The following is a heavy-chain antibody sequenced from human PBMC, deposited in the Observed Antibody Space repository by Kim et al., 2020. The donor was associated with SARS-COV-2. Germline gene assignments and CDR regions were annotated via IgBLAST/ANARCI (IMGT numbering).Heavy chain of an antibody. CDR2: INHSGST. D-gene: IGHD6-13*01. CDR3: ASWYSSSWLDAFDI. Sequence: SETLSLTCAVYGGSFSGYYWSWIRQPPGKGLEWIGEINHSGSTNYNPSLKSRVTISVDTSKNQFSLKLSSVTAADTAVYYCASWYSSSWLDAFDIWGQGTMVTVSS. J-gene: IGHJ3*02. CDR1: GGSFSGYY. V-gene: IGHV4-34*01.